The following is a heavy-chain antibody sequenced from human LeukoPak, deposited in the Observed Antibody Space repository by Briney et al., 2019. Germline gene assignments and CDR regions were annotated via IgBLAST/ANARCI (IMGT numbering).Heavy chain of an antibody. Sequence: SETLSLTCTVSGGSISGSSYYWGWIRQPPGKGLEWIGSIYYSGSTYYNPSLKSRVTISVDTSKNQFSLKLSSVTAADTAVYYCARGSYSSSWYYFDYWGQGTLVTVSS. CDR2: IYYSGST. CDR1: GGSISGSSYY. CDR3: ARGSYSSSWYYFDY. V-gene: IGHV4-39*07. D-gene: IGHD6-13*01. J-gene: IGHJ4*02.